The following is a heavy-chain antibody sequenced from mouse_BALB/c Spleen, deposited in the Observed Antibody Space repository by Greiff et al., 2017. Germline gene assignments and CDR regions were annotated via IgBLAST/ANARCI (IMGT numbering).Heavy chain of an antibody. Sequence: VHVKQSGPELVKPGASVKMSCKASGYTFTDYYMKWVKQSHGKSLEWIGDINPNNGGTSYNQKFKGKATLTVDKSSSTAYMQLNSLTSEDSAVYYCARAPYYYGSSYDYFDDWGQGTTLTVSS. J-gene: IGHJ2*01. CDR2: INPNNGGT. D-gene: IGHD1-1*01. CDR1: GYTFTDYY. CDR3: ARAPYYYGSSYDYFDD. V-gene: IGHV1-26*01.